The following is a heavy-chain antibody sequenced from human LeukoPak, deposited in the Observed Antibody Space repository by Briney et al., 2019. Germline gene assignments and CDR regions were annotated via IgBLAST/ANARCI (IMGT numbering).Heavy chain of an antibody. Sequence: GSSVKVSCKASGGTFSSYAISWVRQAPGQGLEWMGGIIPIFGTANYAQKFQGRVTITTDESTSTAYMELSSLRSEDTAVYYCARAILEWYRYGGYYYYYMDVWGQGTMVTVSS. D-gene: IGHD3-3*01. J-gene: IGHJ6*03. V-gene: IGHV1-69*05. CDR3: ARAILEWYRYGGYYYYYMDV. CDR1: GGTFSSYA. CDR2: IIPIFGTA.